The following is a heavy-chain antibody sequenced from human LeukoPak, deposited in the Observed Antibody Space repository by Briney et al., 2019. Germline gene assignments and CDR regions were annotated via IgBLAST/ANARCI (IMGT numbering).Heavy chain of an antibody. V-gene: IGHV3-11*01. CDR3: AKAKSTSPFDI. CDR2: ISSSGSTI. CDR1: GFTFSDYY. J-gene: IGHJ3*02. Sequence: GGSLRLSCAASGFTFSDYYMSWIRQAPGKGLEWVSYISSSGSTIYYADSVKGRFTISRDNAKNSLYLQMNSLRAGDTAVYYCAKAKSTSPFDIWGQGTMVTVSS.